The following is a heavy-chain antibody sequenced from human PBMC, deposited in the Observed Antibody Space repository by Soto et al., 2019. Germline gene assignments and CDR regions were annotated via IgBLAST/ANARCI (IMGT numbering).Heavy chain of an antibody. CDR3: AKGIVVPAAIPSYRMDV. CDR1: GFTFDDYA. D-gene: IGHD2-2*02. CDR2: ISWNSGSI. Sequence: EVQLVESGGGLVQPGRSLRLSCAASGFTFDDYAMHWVRQAPGKGLEWVSGISWNSGSIGYADSVKGRFTISRDNAKNSLYLQMNSLRAEDTALYYCAKGIVVPAAIPSYRMDVWGQGTTVTVSS. V-gene: IGHV3-9*01. J-gene: IGHJ6*02.